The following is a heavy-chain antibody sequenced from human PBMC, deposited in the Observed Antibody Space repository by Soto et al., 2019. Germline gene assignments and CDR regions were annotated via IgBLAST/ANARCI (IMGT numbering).Heavy chain of an antibody. CDR1: GYCFSNYG. J-gene: IGHJ6*02. CDR2: ISYDGITK. D-gene: IGHD3-3*01. CDR3: AKDMTRFLAWPHYFRGLDV. V-gene: IGHV3-30*18. Sequence: QAQLVESGGGVVQPGRSLRLSCEASGYCFSNYGMHWVRQAPGKGLEWVAAISYDGITKYYSDSLKGRFTISKDNSKNTLYLEMNSLRPEDTAVYYCAKDMTRFLAWPHYFRGLDVWGQGTTVTVSS.